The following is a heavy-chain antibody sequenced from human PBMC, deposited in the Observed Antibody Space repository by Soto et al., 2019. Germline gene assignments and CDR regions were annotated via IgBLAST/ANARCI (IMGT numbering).Heavy chain of an antibody. Sequence: EVQLVESGGGLVQPGGSLRLSCATSGITFSDHDMDWVRQAPGKGLEWLGRCRSRVDNYATDYAASVKGRFTFSRDESKSSLSLQMRSLKSWAVPMYYCALWVRGFIYYWGQGTLVTVSS. CDR1: GITFSDHD. CDR3: ALWVRGFIYY. D-gene: IGHD3-10*01. CDR2: CRSRVDNYAT. V-gene: IGHV3-72*01. J-gene: IGHJ4*02.